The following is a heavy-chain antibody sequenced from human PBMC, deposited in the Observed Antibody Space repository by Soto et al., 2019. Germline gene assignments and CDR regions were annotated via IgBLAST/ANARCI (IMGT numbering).Heavy chain of an antibody. CDR2: ISWNSGSI. CDR1: GFTFDDYA. CDR3: AKDISARFGSGMDV. V-gene: IGHV3-9*01. J-gene: IGHJ6*04. Sequence: PGGSLRLSCAASGFTFDDYAMHWVRQAPGKGLEWVSGISWNSGSIGYADSVKGRFTISRDNAKNSLYLQMNSLRAEDTALYYCAKDISARFGSGMDVWGKGTTVTVSS. D-gene: IGHD3-10*01.